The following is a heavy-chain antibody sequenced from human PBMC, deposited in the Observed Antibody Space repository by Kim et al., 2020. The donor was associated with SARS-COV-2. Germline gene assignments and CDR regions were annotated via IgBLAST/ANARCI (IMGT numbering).Heavy chain of an antibody. Sequence: NYAQKIQGRDTMTTDTSTSTAYMELRSLRSDDTAVYYCARDWAGAPTFDYWGQGTLVTVSS. D-gene: IGHD1-26*01. V-gene: IGHV1-18*01. J-gene: IGHJ4*02. CDR3: ARDWAGAPTFDY.